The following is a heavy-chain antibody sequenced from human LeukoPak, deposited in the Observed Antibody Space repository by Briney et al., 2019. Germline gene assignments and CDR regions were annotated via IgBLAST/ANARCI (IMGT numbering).Heavy chain of an antibody. J-gene: IGHJ4*02. CDR3: ARDDIVLMVYALDY. D-gene: IGHD2-8*01. CDR2: ISSSSSTI. CDR1: GFTFSSYS. V-gene: IGHV3-48*01. Sequence: GGSLRLSCAASGFTFSSYSMNWVRQAPGKGLDWVSYISSSSSTIYYADSVKGRFTISRDNAKNSLYLQMNSLRAEDTAVYYCARDDIVLMVYALDYWGQGTLVTVSS.